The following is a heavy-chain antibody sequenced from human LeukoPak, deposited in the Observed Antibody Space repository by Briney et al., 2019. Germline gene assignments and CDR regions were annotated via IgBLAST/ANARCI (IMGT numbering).Heavy chain of an antibody. CDR3: ARESSPYHTNWFDP. CDR1: GSSISSYY. CDR2: IYTSGST. V-gene: IGHV4-4*07. Sequence: SETLSLTCTVSGSSISSYYWSWIRQPAGKGLEWIGRIYTSGSTNYNPSLKSRVTISVDTSKNQFSLKLSSVTAADTAVYYCARESSPYHTNWFDPWGQGTLVTVSS. J-gene: IGHJ5*02.